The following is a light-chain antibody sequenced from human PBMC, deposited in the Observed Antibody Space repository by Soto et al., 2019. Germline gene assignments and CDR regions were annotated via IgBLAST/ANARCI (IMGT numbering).Light chain of an antibody. J-gene: IGKJ5*01. V-gene: IGKV1-5*01. CDR1: QTISSW. CDR3: QQRSNWPPIT. Sequence: DIQMTQSPSTLSGSVGDRVTITCRASQTISSWLAWYQQKPGKAPKLLIYAASSSQSGVPSRFSGTGSGTDFTLTINSLEPEDFAVYYCQQRSNWPPITFGQGTRLEIK. CDR2: AAS.